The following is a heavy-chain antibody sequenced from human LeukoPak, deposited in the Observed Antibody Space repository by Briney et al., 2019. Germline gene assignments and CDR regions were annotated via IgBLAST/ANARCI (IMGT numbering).Heavy chain of an antibody. CDR3: ASVYFDYGDRGGAFDI. CDR1: GGTFSSYA. CDR2: IIPIFGTA. Sequence: GSSVKVSCKASGGTFSSYAISWVRQAPGQGLEWMGGIIPIFGTANYAQKFQGRVTMTRDTSTSTVYMELSSLRSEDTAVYYCASVYFDYGDRGGAFDIWGQGTMVTISS. D-gene: IGHD4-17*01. V-gene: IGHV1-69*05. J-gene: IGHJ3*02.